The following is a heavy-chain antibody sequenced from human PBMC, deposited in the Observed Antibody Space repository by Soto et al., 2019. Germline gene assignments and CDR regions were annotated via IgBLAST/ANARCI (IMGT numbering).Heavy chain of an antibody. Sequence: QVRLQESGPGLVKPSQTLSQTCTVSGASITSGHYYWTWIRQLPGKGLEWIGSIYNSETTHYNPSLTSRLTISIDTSANQFSLKLSSVTAADTAIYYCAVALGPTTGLDYWGQGTLITVSA. CDR1: GASITSGHYY. CDR3: AVALGPTTGLDY. V-gene: IGHV4-31*04. CDR2: IYNSETT. D-gene: IGHD1-26*01. J-gene: IGHJ4*02.